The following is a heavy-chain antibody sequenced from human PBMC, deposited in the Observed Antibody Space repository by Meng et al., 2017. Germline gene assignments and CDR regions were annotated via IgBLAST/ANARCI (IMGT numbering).Heavy chain of an antibody. CDR2: ISYDGSNK. D-gene: IGHD2-15*01. Sequence: GESLKISCAASGFTFSSYSMNWVRQAPGKGLEWVAVISYDGSNKYYADSVKGRFTISRDNAKNSLYLQMNSLRAEDTAVYYCARFLLGRRRVVDYFDYWGQGTLVTVSS. J-gene: IGHJ4*02. CDR3: ARFLLGRRRVVDYFDY. V-gene: IGHV3-30*12. CDR1: GFTFSSYS.